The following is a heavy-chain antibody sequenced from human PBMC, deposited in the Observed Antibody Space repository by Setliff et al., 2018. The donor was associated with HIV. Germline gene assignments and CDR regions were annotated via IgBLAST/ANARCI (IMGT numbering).Heavy chain of an antibody. Sequence: ASVKVSCKASGYTFTGYYMHWVRQAPGQGLEWMGWINPHSGGTNYAQKFQGRVTMTRDTSISTAYMELSRLRSDDAAVYYCARVRYCSGGSCYGGEYWFDPWGQGTLVTVSS. CDR1: GYTFTGYY. CDR2: INPHSGGT. D-gene: IGHD2-15*01. CDR3: ARVRYCSGGSCYGGEYWFDP. V-gene: IGHV1-2*02. J-gene: IGHJ5*02.